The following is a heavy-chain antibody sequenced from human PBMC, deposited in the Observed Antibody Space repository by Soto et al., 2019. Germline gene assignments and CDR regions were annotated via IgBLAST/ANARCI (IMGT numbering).Heavy chain of an antibody. V-gene: IGHV4-34*01. CDR1: GGSFSGYY. J-gene: IGHJ4*02. Sequence: SETLSLTCAVYGGSFSGYYWSWTRQPPGKGLEWIGEIGHSGGTVYNPSLESRVTISGDSSNNQFSLKLNSVTAADTAVYYCARHGGYYFDYWGQGAPVTVSS. D-gene: IGHD3-16*01. CDR2: IGHSGGT. CDR3: ARHGGYYFDY.